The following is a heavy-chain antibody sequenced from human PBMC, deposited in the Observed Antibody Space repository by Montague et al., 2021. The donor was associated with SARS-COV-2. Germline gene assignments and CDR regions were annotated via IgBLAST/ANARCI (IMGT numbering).Heavy chain of an antibody. CDR2: IYFSGST. J-gene: IGHJ4*02. CDR1: GASMSGSY. CDR3: VREGRSSAYAMDY. Sequence: SETLSLTCTVSGASMSGSYWGWVRQPPGKGPEWIGNIYFSGSTHSNPSLRSRGTISVDTSKSQFSLRLTSVTAADTDVYYCVREGRSSAYAMDYWGQGTLVTASS. V-gene: IGHV4-59*01. D-gene: IGHD3-22*01.